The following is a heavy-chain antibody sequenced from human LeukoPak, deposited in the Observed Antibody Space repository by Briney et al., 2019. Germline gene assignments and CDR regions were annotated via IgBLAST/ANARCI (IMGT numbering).Heavy chain of an antibody. V-gene: IGHV3-23*01. CDR1: GFKFSSYA. D-gene: IGHD6-19*01. J-gene: IGHJ4*02. CDR2: IGGDGGRT. Sequence: GGSLRLSCAASGFKFSSYAMSWVRQAPGKGLEWVSAIGGDGGRTYYADSVKGRFTISRDNSENTVSVQMNSLRAGDTAVYYCARDRVGAVAGTNLDYWGQGTLVTVSS. CDR3: ARDRVGAVAGTNLDY.